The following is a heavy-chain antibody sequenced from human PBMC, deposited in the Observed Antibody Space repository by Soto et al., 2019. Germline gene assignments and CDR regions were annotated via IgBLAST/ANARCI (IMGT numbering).Heavy chain of an antibody. Sequence: QVQLQESGPGLVKPSENLSLTCTVSGGSISNYYWSWIRQPPGKGLEWIGYIYYTGSTNYNPSLKSRVTISVDTSENQFSLRLSSVTAADTASYCARGRHWLDYWGQGTLVTVSS. D-gene: IGHD6-19*01. CDR3: ARGRHWLDY. J-gene: IGHJ4*02. V-gene: IGHV4-59*01. CDR2: IYYTGST. CDR1: GGSISNYY.